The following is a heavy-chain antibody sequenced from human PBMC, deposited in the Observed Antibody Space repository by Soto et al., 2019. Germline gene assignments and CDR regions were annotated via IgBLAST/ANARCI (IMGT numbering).Heavy chain of an antibody. V-gene: IGHV3-48*02. CDR3: ARYGVVVPAAMGNYYYYYGMDV. CDR1: GFTFSSYS. CDR2: ISSSSSTI. D-gene: IGHD2-2*01. Sequence: GGSLSLSCAASGFTFSSYSMNWVRQAPGKGLEWVSYISSSSSTIYYADSVKGRFTISRDNAKNSLYLQMNSLRDEDTAVYYCARYGVVVPAAMGNYYYYYGMDVWGQGTTVTVSS. J-gene: IGHJ6*02.